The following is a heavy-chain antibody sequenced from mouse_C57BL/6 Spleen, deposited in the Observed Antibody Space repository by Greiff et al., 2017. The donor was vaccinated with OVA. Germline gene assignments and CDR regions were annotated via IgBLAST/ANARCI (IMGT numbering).Heavy chain of an antibody. CDR3: ARPDGSIPAWFAD. V-gene: IGHV5-17*01. CDR2: ISSGSSTI. J-gene: IGHJ3*01. D-gene: IGHD1-1*01. Sequence: EVKLVESGGGLVKPGGSLKLSCAASGFTFSDYGMHWVRQAPEKGLEWVAYISSGSSTIYYADTVKGRFTISRANAKNTLFLQRTSLRSEDTAMYYCARPDGSIPAWFADWGQGTLVTVSA. CDR1: GFTFSDYG.